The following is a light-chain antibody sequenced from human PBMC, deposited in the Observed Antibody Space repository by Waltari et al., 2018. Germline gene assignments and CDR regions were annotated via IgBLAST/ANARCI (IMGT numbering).Light chain of an antibody. J-gene: IGLJ3*02. Sequence: QSVLTQPPSASGTPGQRVIISCSGSSPIIGSDPVNWYQQLPGTAPRLLIYSTNQRPSGVPDRFSGSKSGTSAFLAISGLQSEDESDYYCAAWDGSQFARVFGGGTKLSVL. CDR1: SPIIGSDP. V-gene: IGLV1-44*01. CDR2: STN. CDR3: AAWDGSQFARV.